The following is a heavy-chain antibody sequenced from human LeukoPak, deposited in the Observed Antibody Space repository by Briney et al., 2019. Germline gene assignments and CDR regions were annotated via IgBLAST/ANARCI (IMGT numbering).Heavy chain of an antibody. D-gene: IGHD5-12*01. Sequence: GRSLRLSCAASGFTFSSYAMHWVRQAPGKGPEWVAVISYDGSNEYYADSVKGRFTISRDNSKNTLYLQMNSLRAEDTAVYYCASMGGYDFYAIDYWGQGTLVTVSS. V-gene: IGHV3-30-3*01. CDR2: ISYDGSNE. CDR1: GFTFSSYA. J-gene: IGHJ4*02. CDR3: ASMGGYDFYAIDY.